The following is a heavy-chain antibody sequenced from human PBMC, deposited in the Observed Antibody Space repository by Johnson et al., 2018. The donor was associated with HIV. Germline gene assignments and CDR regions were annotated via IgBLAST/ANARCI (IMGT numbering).Heavy chain of an antibody. CDR2: ISSSGTSV. J-gene: IGHJ3*02. D-gene: IGHD3-22*01. Sequence: QVQLVESGGGLVKPGGSLRLSCAASGFTFSDYYMSWIRPTPGKGLEWVSYISSSGTSVYYADSVKGRFSISRVNAQHSLYLQMNSLRAGDTAVYYCARDRGYWDAFDIWGQGTMVTVSS. V-gene: IGHV3-11*04. CDR3: ARDRGYWDAFDI. CDR1: GFTFSDYY.